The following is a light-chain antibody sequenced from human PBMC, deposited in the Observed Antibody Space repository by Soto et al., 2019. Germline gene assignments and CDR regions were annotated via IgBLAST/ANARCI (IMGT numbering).Light chain of an antibody. CDR3: QQRSNWVWT. J-gene: IGKJ1*01. Sequence: EIVLTQSTATLSLSPGERATLSCRASQTFDSYLAWYQQKPGQAPSLLIYDASNRATGAPARFSGSGSGTDFTLTISSLEPEDVAVYYCQQRSNWVWTFGQGTKVEIK. CDR2: DAS. V-gene: IGKV3-11*01. CDR1: QTFDSY.